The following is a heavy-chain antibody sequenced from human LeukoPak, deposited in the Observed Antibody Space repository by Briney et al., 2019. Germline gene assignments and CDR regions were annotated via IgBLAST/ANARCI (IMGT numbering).Heavy chain of an antibody. V-gene: IGHV1-69*05. CDR3: ASSWGMGNWFDP. CDR2: IIPIFGTA. Sequence: ASVTVSCKASGGTFSSYAISWVRQAPGQGLEWMGGIIPIFGTANYAQKFQGRVTITTDESTSTAYVELSSLRSEDTAVYYCASSWGMGNWFDPWGQGTLVTVSS. CDR1: GGTFSSYA. J-gene: IGHJ5*02. D-gene: IGHD2-8*01.